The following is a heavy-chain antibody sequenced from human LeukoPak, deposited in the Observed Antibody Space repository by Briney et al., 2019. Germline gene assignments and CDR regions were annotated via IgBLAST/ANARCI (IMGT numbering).Heavy chain of an antibody. J-gene: IGHJ6*03. D-gene: IGHD2/OR15-2a*01. Sequence: SGGSLRLSCAPSGFPFSSYSMNWVRQALGKGLEWVSSISSSSSYIYYADSVKGRSTISRDNAKNSLYLQMNSLRAEDTAVYYCARANIASASYYYYMDVWGKGTTVTVSS. CDR1: GFPFSSYS. CDR3: ARANIASASYYYYMDV. V-gene: IGHV3-21*01. CDR2: ISSSSSYI.